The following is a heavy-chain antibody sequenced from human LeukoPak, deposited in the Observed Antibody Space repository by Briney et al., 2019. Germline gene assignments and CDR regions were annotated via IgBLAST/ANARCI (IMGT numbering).Heavy chain of an antibody. CDR1: GGSISSYY. CDR3: ATNRAGTYDRPFDI. V-gene: IGHV4-59*08. D-gene: IGHD1-26*01. Sequence: SETLSLTCTVSGGSISSYYWSWIRQPPGQGLEWIGYIYYSGSTNYNPSLKSRVTISIDTSKNQFSLELSSVTATDTAVYFCATNRAGTYDRPFDIWGQGTMVTVSS. J-gene: IGHJ3*02. CDR2: IYYSGST.